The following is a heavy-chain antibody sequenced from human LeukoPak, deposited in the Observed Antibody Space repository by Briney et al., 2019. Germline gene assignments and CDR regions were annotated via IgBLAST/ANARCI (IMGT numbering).Heavy chain of an antibody. CDR2: INSDGSST. D-gene: IGHD6-6*01. J-gene: IGHJ4*02. Sequence: GGSLRLSCAASGFTFSSYWMQWVRQAPGKGLVWVSRINSDGSSTSYADSVKGRFTISRDNAKNTLYLQMNSRRARDTPGYYCARSVASRPGYFDYWGQGTLVTVSS. CDR3: ARSVASRPGYFDY. CDR1: GFTFSSYW. V-gene: IGHV3-74*01.